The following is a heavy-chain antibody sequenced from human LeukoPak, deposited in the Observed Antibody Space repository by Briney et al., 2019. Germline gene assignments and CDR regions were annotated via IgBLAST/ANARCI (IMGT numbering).Heavy chain of an antibody. CDR3: ARDSRGALSYDYVWGSYFIGFDP. CDR2: IYYSGST. Sequence: PSETLSLTCTVSGGSISSGGYYWSWIRQHPGKGLEWIGYIYYSGSTYYNPSLKSRVTISVDTSKNQFSLKLSSVTAADTAVYYCARDSRGALSYDYVWGSYFIGFDPWGQGTLVTVSS. V-gene: IGHV4-31*03. CDR1: GGSISSGGYY. D-gene: IGHD3-16*01. J-gene: IGHJ5*02.